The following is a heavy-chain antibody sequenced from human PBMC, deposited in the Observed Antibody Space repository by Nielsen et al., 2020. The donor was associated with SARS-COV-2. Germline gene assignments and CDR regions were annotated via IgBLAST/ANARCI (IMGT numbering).Heavy chain of an antibody. D-gene: IGHD6-13*01. CDR3: ARGGRWQQLVYNWFDP. CDR2: ISSSGSTI. V-gene: IGHV3-11*04. J-gene: IGHJ5*02. Sequence: GESLKISCAASGFTFSAFYMTWIRQTPGKGLEWISYISSSGSTIYYADSVKGRFTISRDNAKNSLYLQMNSLRAEDTAVYYCARGGRWQQLVYNWFDPWGQGTLVTVSS. CDR1: GFTFSAFY.